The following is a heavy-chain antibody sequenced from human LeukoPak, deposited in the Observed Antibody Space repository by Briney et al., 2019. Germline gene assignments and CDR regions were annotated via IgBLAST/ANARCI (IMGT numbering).Heavy chain of an antibody. CDR2: ISYDGCNK. CDR1: GFTFSSYG. Sequence: GGSLRLSCAASGFTFSSYGMHWVRQAPGKGLEWVAVISYDGCNKYYADSVKGRFTISRDNSKNTLYLQMNSLRAEDTAVYYCAKECVDTAMVMGLDYWGQGTLVTVSS. CDR3: AKECVDTAMVMGLDY. V-gene: IGHV3-30*18. J-gene: IGHJ4*02. D-gene: IGHD5-18*01.